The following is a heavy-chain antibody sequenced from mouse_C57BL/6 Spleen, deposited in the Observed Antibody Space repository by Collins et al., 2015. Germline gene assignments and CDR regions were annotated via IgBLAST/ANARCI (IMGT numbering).Heavy chain of an antibody. Sequence: QVQLQQSGPELVKPGASVKISCKASGYAFSTSRMSWVKQRPGQGLEWIGRIYPGDGDTSYNGKFKGKATLTADKSSSTAYMQLSGLTSVDSAVYFCVRGVTMIYAMDYWGQGTSVTVSS. CDR1: GYAFSTSR. CDR2: IYPGDGDT. J-gene: IGHJ4*01. V-gene: IGHV1-82*01. D-gene: IGHD2-4*01. CDR3: VRGVTMIYAMDY.